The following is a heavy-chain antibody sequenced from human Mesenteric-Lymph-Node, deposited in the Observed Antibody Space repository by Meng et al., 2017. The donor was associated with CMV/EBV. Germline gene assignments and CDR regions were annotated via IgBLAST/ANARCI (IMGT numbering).Heavy chain of an antibody. CDR1: GLPLRSYA. D-gene: IGHD2-2*01. Sequence: GESLKISCAASGLPLRSYAMSWVRQAPGKGLEWVSSISGSGDNTYYADSVKGRLTISRDNSKNTLYLQMNSLRAEDTAVYYCAKREGDCSTTSCYFVAFDIWGQGTVVTVSS. V-gene: IGHV3-23*01. CDR2: ISGSGDNT. CDR3: AKREGDCSTTSCYFVAFDI. J-gene: IGHJ3*02.